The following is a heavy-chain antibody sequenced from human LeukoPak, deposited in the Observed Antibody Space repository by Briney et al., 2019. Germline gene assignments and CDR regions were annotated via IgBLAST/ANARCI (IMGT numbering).Heavy chain of an antibody. V-gene: IGHV4-38-2*02. CDR2: IYHSGST. CDR1: GYSISSGYY. Sequence: PSETLSLTCTVSGYSISSGYYWGWIRQPPGKGLEWIGSIYHSGSTYYNPSLKSRVTISVDTSKNQFSLKLSSVTAADTAVYYCARGDVIFEFWGQGALVTVSS. CDR3: ARGDVIFEF. J-gene: IGHJ4*02.